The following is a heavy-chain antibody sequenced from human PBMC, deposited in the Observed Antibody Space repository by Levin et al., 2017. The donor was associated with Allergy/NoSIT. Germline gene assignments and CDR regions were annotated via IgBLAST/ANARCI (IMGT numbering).Heavy chain of an antibody. V-gene: IGHV3-48*02. J-gene: IGHJ3*02. CDR2: ISSSSSSI. CDR1: GVAFSSYS. CDR3: AGMILNILQAFGI. Sequence: GESLKISCVASGVAFSSYSMNWVRQAPGKGLEWISYISSSSSSIDYADSVKGRFTISRDNAKNSLFLQMNSLRDEDTAVYFCAGMILNILQAFGIWGQGTMVTVSS. D-gene: IGHD3-22*01.